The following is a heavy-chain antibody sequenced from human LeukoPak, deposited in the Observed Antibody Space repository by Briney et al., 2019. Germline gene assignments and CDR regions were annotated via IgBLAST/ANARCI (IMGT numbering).Heavy chain of an antibody. J-gene: IGHJ4*02. CDR2: ISSSSSYI. Sequence: PGGSLRLSCAASGFTFSSYSMNWVRQAPGKGLEWASSISSSSSYIYYADSVKGRFTISRDNAKNSLYLQMNSLRAEDTAVYYCARDRTVKVVPAAEIDYWGQGTLVTVSS. CDR1: GFTFSSYS. V-gene: IGHV3-21*01. D-gene: IGHD2-2*01. CDR3: ARDRTVKVVPAAEIDY.